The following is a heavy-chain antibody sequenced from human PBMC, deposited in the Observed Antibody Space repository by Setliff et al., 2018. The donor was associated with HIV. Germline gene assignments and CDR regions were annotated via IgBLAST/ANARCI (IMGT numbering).Heavy chain of an antibody. CDR2: IHYSGST. Sequence: ASETLSLTCAVYGGSFSGYYWSWIRQPPGKGLEWIGEIHYSGSTNYSPSLKSRVTISVDTSKNQFSLRLNSVIAADTAVYYCARKTEYYYDTSGFNPYAFDNWGQGTLVTVS. V-gene: IGHV4-34*01. D-gene: IGHD3-22*01. J-gene: IGHJ4*02. CDR1: GGSFSGYY. CDR3: ARKTEYYYDTSGFNPYAFDN.